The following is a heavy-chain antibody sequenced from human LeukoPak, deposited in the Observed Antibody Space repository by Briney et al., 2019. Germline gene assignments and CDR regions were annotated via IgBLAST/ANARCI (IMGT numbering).Heavy chain of an antibody. CDR3: ARATSAARYYYYYMDV. CDR2: IYYSGST. V-gene: IGHV4-30-4*08. J-gene: IGHJ6*03. D-gene: IGHD2-2*01. Sequence: SQTLSLTCTVSGGSISGGDYYWSWIRQPPWKGLEWIGYIYYSGSTYYNPSLKSRVTISVDTSKNQFSLKLSSVTAADTAVYYCARATSAARYYYYYMDVWGKGTTVTVSS. CDR1: GGSISGGDYY.